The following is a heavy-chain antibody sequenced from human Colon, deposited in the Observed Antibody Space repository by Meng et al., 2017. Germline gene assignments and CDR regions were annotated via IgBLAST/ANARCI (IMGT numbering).Heavy chain of an antibody. D-gene: IGHD6-13*01. Sequence: GESLKISCAASGFTFSSYAMHWVRQAPGKGLEWVALISYDGSNKKSADSVKGRFTISRDDSKNTMYLQMNSLRADDTAVYYWARVLREQKRANDAFDIWGQGTMVTVSS. J-gene: IGHJ3*02. CDR3: ARVLREQKRANDAFDI. CDR1: GFTFSSYA. V-gene: IGHV3-30*04. CDR2: ISYDGSNK.